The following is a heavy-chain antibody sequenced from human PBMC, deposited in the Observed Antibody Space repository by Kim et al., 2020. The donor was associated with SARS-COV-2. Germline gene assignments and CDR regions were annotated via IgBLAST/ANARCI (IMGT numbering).Heavy chain of an antibody. V-gene: IGHV1-69*04. CDR3: ARERGDYYDSSGYYFDY. D-gene: IGHD3-22*01. Sequence: SQGRVRITADKSTSKAYMELSSLRSEDTAVYYCARERGDYYDSSGYYFDYWGQGTLVTVSS. J-gene: IGHJ4*02.